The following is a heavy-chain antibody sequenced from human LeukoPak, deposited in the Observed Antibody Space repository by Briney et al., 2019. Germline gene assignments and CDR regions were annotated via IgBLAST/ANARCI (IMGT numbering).Heavy chain of an antibody. Sequence: SETLSLTCTVSGGSVRTYYWSWIRQSPGKGLEWIGYIYSGSTNYNPSLKSRVTISVDASKNQCSLKLRSVTAADTAVYFCAGAHSNSFYFDFWGQGTLVTVFS. CDR1: GGSVRTYY. CDR2: IYSGST. D-gene: IGHD4-11*01. J-gene: IGHJ4*02. V-gene: IGHV4-59*02. CDR3: AGAHSNSFYFDF.